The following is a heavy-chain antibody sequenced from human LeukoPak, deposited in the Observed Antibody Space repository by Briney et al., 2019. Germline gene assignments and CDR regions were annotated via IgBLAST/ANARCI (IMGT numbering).Heavy chain of an antibody. CDR1: GSTFSSYA. D-gene: IGHD2-2*01. V-gene: IGHV3-30*04. CDR2: ISYDGDNK. CDR3: ASSGGHQLLFYYFDY. Sequence: GRSLRLSCAASGSTFSSYAMHWVRQAPGRGLEWVAVISYDGDNKYYADSVKGRFTISRDNSKNTLYLQLNSLRAEDTAVYYCASSGGHQLLFYYFDYWGQGTLVTVSS. J-gene: IGHJ4*02.